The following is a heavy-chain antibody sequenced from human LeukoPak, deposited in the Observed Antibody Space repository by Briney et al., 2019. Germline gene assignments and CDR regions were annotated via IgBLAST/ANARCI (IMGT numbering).Heavy chain of an antibody. D-gene: IGHD3-22*01. CDR1: GGTFSSYA. CDR2: IIPIFGTA. V-gene: IGHV1-69*05. CDR3: ARDYYDSSGYYNDY. J-gene: IGHJ4*02. Sequence: SVKVSCKASGGTFSSYAISWVRQAPGQGLEWMGRIIPIFGTANYAQKFQGRVTITTDESASTAYMELSSLRSEDTAVYYCARDYYDSSGYYNDYWGQGTLVTVSS.